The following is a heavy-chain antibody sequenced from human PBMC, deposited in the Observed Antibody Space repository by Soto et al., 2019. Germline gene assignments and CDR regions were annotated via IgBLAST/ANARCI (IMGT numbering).Heavy chain of an antibody. V-gene: IGHV3-74*01. Sequence: PGGSLRLSCAASGFTFSSYWMHWVRQAPGKGLVWVSRINSDGSSTSYADSVKGRFTISRDNAKNTLYLQMNSLRAEDTAVYYCARDLEKTGGPIYFDYWGQGTLVTVSS. CDR1: GFTFSSYW. CDR2: INSDGSST. J-gene: IGHJ4*02. CDR3: ARDLEKTGGPIYFDY.